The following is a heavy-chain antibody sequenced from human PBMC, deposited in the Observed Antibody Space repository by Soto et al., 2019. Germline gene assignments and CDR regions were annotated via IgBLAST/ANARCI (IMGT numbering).Heavy chain of an antibody. CDR1: GYTFTDYA. D-gene: IGHD3-16*01. CDR2: INTGNGNT. CDR3: AREGVSGGSYYYYMDV. J-gene: IGHJ6*03. Sequence: QVQLVQSGAEVKKPGASVKVSCKASGYTFTDYAVNWVRRAPGRGLEWMGWINTGNGNTKYSQKFQGRVTITRDTSASTAYMELSSLRSEDTALYYCAREGVSGGSYYYYMDVWGKGTTVTVSS. V-gene: IGHV1-3*04.